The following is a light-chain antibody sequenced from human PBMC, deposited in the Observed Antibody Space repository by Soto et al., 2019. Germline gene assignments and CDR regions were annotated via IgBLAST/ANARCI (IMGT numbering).Light chain of an antibody. CDR2: WAS. V-gene: IGKV4-1*01. CDR1: QSVLYSSSNKNY. Sequence: DIVMTQSPDSLAVSLGEKATINCKSSQSVLYSSSNKNYLTWYQQKPGQPPKLLIYWASTRVSGVPDRFSGSGSGTDFTLTISSMQDEDVAVYYCQQYYSIPFTFGGGTKVEIK. CDR3: QQYYSIPFT. J-gene: IGKJ4*01.